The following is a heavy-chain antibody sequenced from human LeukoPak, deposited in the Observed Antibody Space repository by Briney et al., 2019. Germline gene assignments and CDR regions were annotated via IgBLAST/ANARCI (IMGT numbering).Heavy chain of an antibody. CDR1: GYTLTELS. D-gene: IGHD1-26*01. Sequence: GASVKVSCKVSGYTLTELSMHWVRQAPGKGLEWMGGFDPEDGETIYAQKFQGRVTMTEDTSTDTAYTELSSLRSEDTAVYYCATQISGSYETPFDYWGQGTLVTVSS. V-gene: IGHV1-24*01. CDR3: ATQISGSYETPFDY. CDR2: FDPEDGET. J-gene: IGHJ4*02.